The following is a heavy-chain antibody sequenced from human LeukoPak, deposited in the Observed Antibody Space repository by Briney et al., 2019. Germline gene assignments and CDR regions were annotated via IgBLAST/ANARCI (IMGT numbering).Heavy chain of an antibody. J-gene: IGHJ3*02. V-gene: IGHV3-21*01. CDR3: ARDRKAVAGTAFDI. CDR1: GFTFSSYS. D-gene: IGHD6-19*01. Sequence: GGSLRLSCAASGFTFSSYSMNWVRQAPGKGLEWVSSISSSSSYIYYADSVKGRFTISRDNAKNSLYLQMNSLRAEDTAVYYCARDRKAVAGTAFDIWGQGTMVTVSS. CDR2: ISSSSSYI.